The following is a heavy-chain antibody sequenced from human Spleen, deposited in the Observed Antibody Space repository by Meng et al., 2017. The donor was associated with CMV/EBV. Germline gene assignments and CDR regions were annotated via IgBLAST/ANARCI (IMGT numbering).Heavy chain of an antibody. CDR1: GGSMRGGGYY. D-gene: IGHD3-3*01. J-gene: IGHJ4*02. CDR3: ARVETRVTIFGVGS. V-gene: IGHV4-31*02. Sequence: SGGSMRGGGYYWSWIRQHPGKGLEWIGYIYYSGTTYYSPSLKSRVTISVDTSKNQFSLELRSVTAADTAVYYCARVETRVTIFGVGSWGQGTLVTVSS. CDR2: IYYSGTT.